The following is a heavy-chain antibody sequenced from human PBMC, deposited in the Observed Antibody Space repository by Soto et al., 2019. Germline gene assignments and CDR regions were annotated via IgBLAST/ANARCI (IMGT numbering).Heavy chain of an antibody. J-gene: IGHJ6*02. Sequence: GASVKVSCKASGYTFTSYAMHWVRQAPGQRLEWMGWINAGNGNTKYSQKFQGRVTITRDTSASTAYMELSSLRSEDTAVYYCPRGGTMIVGPRVMDVWGQGTTVTVSS. CDR1: GYTFTSYA. V-gene: IGHV1-3*01. CDR2: INAGNGNT. D-gene: IGHD3-22*01. CDR3: PRGGTMIVGPRVMDV.